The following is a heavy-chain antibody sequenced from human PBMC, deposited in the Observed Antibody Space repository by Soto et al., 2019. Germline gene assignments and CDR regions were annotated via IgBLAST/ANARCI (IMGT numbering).Heavy chain of an antibody. J-gene: IGHJ5*02. CDR2: IYHSGST. CDR1: GGSISSGGYS. Sequence: SETLSLTCAVSGGSISSGGYSWSWIRQPPGKGLEWIGYIYHSGSTYYNPSLKRRVTISVDRAKNQFSLKLNSLTAADTAMYYCARNADCRGGAKCIVGWFDPWGQGILVTVSS. V-gene: IGHV4-30-2*01. D-gene: IGHD2-15*01. CDR3: ARNADCRGGAKCIVGWFDP.